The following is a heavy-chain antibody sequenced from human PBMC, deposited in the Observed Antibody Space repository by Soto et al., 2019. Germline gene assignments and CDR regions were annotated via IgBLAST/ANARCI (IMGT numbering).Heavy chain of an antibody. Sequence: VQLLESGGGLVQPGGSRRLSCAASGFTFSSYAMSWVRQAPGKGLEWVSTISDSGSTYYADSVKGRFTISRDISKNTLYVQMSSLRAEDTAVYYCAKGGEGYCSGTSCLYHMDAWGKGTTVTVSS. V-gene: IGHV3-23*01. CDR2: ISDSGST. J-gene: IGHJ6*03. CDR3: AKGGEGYCSGTSCLYHMDA. D-gene: IGHD2-15*01. CDR1: GFTFSSYA.